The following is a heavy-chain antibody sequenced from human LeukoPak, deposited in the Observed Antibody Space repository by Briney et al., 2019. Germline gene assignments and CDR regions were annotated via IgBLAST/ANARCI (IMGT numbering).Heavy chain of an antibody. J-gene: IGHJ6*03. V-gene: IGHV3-23*01. D-gene: IGHD1-26*01. Sequence: GESLRLSCAASGFTFSNYAMSWVRHAPGKGLEWVSAISGSGGSTYYADSVKGRFTISRDNSKNTLYLQMNSLRAEDTAVYYCAQGGTVAYYYYMDVWGKGTTVTVSS. CDR2: ISGSGGST. CDR3: AQGGTVAYYYYMDV. CDR1: GFTFSNYA.